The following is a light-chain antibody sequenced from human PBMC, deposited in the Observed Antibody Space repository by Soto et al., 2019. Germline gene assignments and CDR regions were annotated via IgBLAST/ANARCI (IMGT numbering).Light chain of an antibody. Sequence: EIVMTQSPATLSVSPGERAALSCRASQSVSSNLAWYQQKPGQPPRLLIYGASTRATGIPARFSGSGSGTEFTLTISSLQSEDSAVYYCQQYGSSPRTFGQGTKVEIK. CDR2: GAS. J-gene: IGKJ1*01. CDR3: QQYGSSPRT. V-gene: IGKV3-15*01. CDR1: QSVSSN.